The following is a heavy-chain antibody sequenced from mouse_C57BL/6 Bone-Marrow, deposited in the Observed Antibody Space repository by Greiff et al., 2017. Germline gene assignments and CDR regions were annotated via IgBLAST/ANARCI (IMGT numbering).Heavy chain of an antibody. CDR1: GYTFTNYW. J-gene: IGHJ4*01. V-gene: IGHV1-64*01. CDR3: ARSYDYDDYTTDY. Sequence: QVQLQQPGAELVKPGASVKLSCKASGYTFTNYWMHWVKQRPGQGLEWIGMMHPNGGSPDYNEKFKSEATLSVDKSSRTAYMELSSLTYEDSAVYYCARSYDYDDYTTDYWGQGTSVTVSS. CDR2: MHPNGGSP. D-gene: IGHD2-4*01.